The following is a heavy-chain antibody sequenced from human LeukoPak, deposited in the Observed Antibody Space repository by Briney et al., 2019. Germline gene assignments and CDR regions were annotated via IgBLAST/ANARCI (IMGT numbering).Heavy chain of an antibody. D-gene: IGHD6-19*01. Sequence: SVTVTCTASRYTCTNHGISWVRQAPGQGLEGMGLSSAYNGNTNYAQKLQGRVTMTTDTSTSTAYMELRSLRSDDTAVYYCARGLHPYSSGWYYFDYWGQGTLVTVSS. V-gene: IGHV1-18*01. CDR3: ARGLHPYSSGWYYFDY. CDR1: RYTCTNHG. CDR2: SSAYNGNT. J-gene: IGHJ4*02.